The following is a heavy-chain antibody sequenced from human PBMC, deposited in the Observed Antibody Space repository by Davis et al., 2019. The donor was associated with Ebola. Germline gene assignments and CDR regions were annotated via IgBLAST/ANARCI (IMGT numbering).Heavy chain of an antibody. V-gene: IGHV3-33*01. J-gene: IGHJ3*01. D-gene: IGHD1-14*01. CDR2: IWYDGSRE. CDR1: GFSFNSYG. Sequence: PGGSLRLSCAASGFSFNSYGMHWVRQAPGKGLEWLAVIWYDGSREFFADSMKGRFTISRDNSRNTLFLQMNSLRVEDTAVYYCARDPAIGEPLSTFDVWGQGTTVTVAS. CDR3: ARDPAIGEPLSTFDV.